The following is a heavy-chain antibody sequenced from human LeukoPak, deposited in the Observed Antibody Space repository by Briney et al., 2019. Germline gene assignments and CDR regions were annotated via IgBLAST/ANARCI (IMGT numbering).Heavy chain of an antibody. CDR1: GFSFTSYA. J-gene: IGHJ4*02. CDR3: AKVWGFLVGGAYYFDY. D-gene: IGHD1-26*01. V-gene: IGHV3-23*01. CDR2: ISGSGDRT. Sequence: PGASLRLSCAASGFSFTSYAMSWVRQAPGKGLEWVSGISGSGDRTYYADSVKGRFTISRDNSKNTLYLQMNSLRAEDTAVYYCAKVWGFLVGGAYYFDYWGQGVLVTVSS.